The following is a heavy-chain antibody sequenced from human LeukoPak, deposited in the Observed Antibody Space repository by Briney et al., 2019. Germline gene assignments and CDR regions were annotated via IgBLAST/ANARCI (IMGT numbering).Heavy chain of an antibody. CDR3: AKFKSGVNSCDF. CDR2: ISGYNGNT. J-gene: IGHJ4*02. D-gene: IGHD2-8*01. CDR1: GYTFTSSG. V-gene: IGHV1-18*01. Sequence: KPGASVKVSCKTSGYTFTSSGISWVRQAPGQGLEWMGYISGYNGNTNYAQKLQDRVTLTTDASTSTAYMELRSLRSDDTAIYYCAKFKSGVNSCDFWGQGTLVTVSS.